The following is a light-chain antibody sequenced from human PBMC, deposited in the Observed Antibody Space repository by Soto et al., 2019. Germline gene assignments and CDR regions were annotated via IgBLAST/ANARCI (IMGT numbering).Light chain of an antibody. CDR3: AAWDDSLRGV. J-gene: IGLJ3*02. Sequence: QSALTQPASVSGSPGQSITISCTGTSSDVGGYDYVSWYQQHPGKAPRLMIYEVSNRPAGVSSRFSGSKSGNTASLTISGLRSEDEADYYCAAWDDSLRGVFGGGTKLTVL. CDR1: SSDVGGYDY. CDR2: EVS. V-gene: IGLV2-14*01.